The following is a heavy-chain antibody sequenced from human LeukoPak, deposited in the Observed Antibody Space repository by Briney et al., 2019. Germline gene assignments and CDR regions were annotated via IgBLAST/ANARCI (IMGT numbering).Heavy chain of an antibody. V-gene: IGHV3-7*01. Sequence: PGGSPRLSCEASGFTFRDYWMTCVREARGKGLEGGANVKQDGTEKFYVDSVKGRFTISRDNGKNSLYLQMTSLSVEDTAIYYCARAGGTSWADYWGQGTLVTVSS. J-gene: IGHJ4*02. CDR2: VKQDGTEK. CDR1: GFTFRDYW. CDR3: ARAGGTSWADY. D-gene: IGHD6-13*01.